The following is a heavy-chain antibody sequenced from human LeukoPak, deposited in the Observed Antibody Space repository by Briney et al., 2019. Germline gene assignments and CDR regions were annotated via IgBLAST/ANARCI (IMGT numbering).Heavy chain of an antibody. V-gene: IGHV3-53*04. Sequence: GGSLRLPCAASGFTFSSYAMSWVRQAPGKGLEWVSVIYSGGSTYYADSVKGRFTISRHNSKNTLYLQMNSLRAEDTAVYYCARGKRDGYNYGAFDIWGQGTMVTVSS. CDR1: GFTFSSYA. D-gene: IGHD5-12*01. J-gene: IGHJ3*02. CDR2: IYSGGST. CDR3: ARGKRDGYNYGAFDI.